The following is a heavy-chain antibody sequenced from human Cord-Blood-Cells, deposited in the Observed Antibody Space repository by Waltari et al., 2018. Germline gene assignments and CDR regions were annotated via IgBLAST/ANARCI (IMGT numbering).Heavy chain of an antibody. Sequence: SSVKVSCKASGGTFSSYAISWVRQAPGQGLEWMGGIIPIFGTANYAQKFQGRVTITADESTSTAYMELSSLRSEDTAVYYCARDVLITIFGVAKSSGFWFDPWGQGTLVTVSS. CDR1: GGTFSSYA. CDR3: ARDVLITIFGVAKSSGFWFDP. J-gene: IGHJ5*02. D-gene: IGHD3-3*01. V-gene: IGHV1-69*01. CDR2: IIPIFGTA.